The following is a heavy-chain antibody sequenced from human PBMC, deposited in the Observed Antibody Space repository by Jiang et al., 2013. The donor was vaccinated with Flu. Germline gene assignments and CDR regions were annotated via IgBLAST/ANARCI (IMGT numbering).Heavy chain of an antibody. J-gene: IGHJ4*02. V-gene: IGHV1-2*02. Sequence: YGAEVKKPGSSVKVSCQASGGIFSSFALTWVRQAPGQGLEWMGWINPNSGGTNYAQKFQGRVTMTRDTSISTAYMELSRLRSDDTAVYYCARETLDYGDYGSLGYWGQGTLVTVSS. CDR3: ARETLDYGDYGSLGY. D-gene: IGHD4-17*01. CDR1: GGIFSSFA. CDR2: INPNSGGT.